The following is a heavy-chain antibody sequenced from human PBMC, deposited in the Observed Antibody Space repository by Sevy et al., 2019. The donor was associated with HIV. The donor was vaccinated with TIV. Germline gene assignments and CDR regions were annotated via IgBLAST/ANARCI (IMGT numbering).Heavy chain of an antibody. V-gene: IGHV1-2*02. Sequence: ASVKVSCKASGYTFTGYYMHWVRQAPGQGLEWMGWINPKSGGTNYTQKFQGRVTMTRDTSISTAYMELSRLRSDDTALYYCARGAAYYYDSSGCVDYWGQGTLVTVSS. J-gene: IGHJ4*02. CDR1: GYTFTGYY. CDR2: INPKSGGT. D-gene: IGHD3-22*01. CDR3: ARGAAYYYDSSGCVDY.